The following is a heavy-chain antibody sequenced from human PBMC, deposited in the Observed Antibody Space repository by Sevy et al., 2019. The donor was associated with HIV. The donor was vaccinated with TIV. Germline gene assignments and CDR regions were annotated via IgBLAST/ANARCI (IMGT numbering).Heavy chain of an antibody. D-gene: IGHD5-12*01. CDR1: GGTFSSYA. CDR2: IIPIFGTA. CDR3: ARDKGGYAPDAFDI. J-gene: IGHJ3*02. Sequence: ASVKVSCKASGGTFSSYAISWVRQAPGQGLEWMGGIIPIFGTANYAQKFQGRVTITADESTSTAYMELSSLRSEDMAVYYCARDKGGYAPDAFDIWGQGTMVTVSS. V-gene: IGHV1-69*13.